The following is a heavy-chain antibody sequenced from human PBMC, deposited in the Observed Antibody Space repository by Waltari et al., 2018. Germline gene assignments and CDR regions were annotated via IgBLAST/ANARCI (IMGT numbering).Heavy chain of an antibody. CDR1: GGSISSHH. J-gene: IGHJ4*02. CDR3: AGLYYYDSSGYRLPDD. Sequence: QVQLQESGPGLVKPSETLSLTCTVSGGSISSHHWSWIRQPPGKGLEWIGYSYYSGRPNCNPSLTRRVTISVDPATTQVSLKRSSVTAADTAVYDCAGLYYYDSSGYRLPDDWGQGTLVTVSS. D-gene: IGHD3-22*01. V-gene: IGHV4-59*11. CDR2: SYYSGRP.